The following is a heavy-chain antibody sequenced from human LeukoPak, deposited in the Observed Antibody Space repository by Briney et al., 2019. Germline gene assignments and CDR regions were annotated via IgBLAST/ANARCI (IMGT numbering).Heavy chain of an antibody. V-gene: IGHV3-30-3*01. CDR2: ISYDGSNK. CDR1: RFTFSNYA. CDR3: SRNRPTVVRGVLVY. J-gene: IGHJ4*02. D-gene: IGHD3-10*01. Sequence: PGRSLRLSCAASRFTFSNYAMHWVRQAPGKGLEWVAVISYDGSNKYYADSVKGRFTISRDNSKNTLYLQMNSLRAEDTAVYYCSRNRPTVVRGVLVYWGQGTLVTVSS.